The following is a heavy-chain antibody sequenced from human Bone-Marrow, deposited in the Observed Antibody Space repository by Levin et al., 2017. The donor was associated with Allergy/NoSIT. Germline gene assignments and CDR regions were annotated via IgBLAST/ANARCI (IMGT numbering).Heavy chain of an antibody. CDR1: GGSISSGDDY. J-gene: IGHJ5*02. V-gene: IGHV4-30-4*01. D-gene: IGHD1-7*01. Sequence: SQTLSLTCTVSGGSISSGDDYWSWIRQPPGKGLEWIGYIYYSGSTYYNPSLRSRVTASLDTARNQFSLKLNSVTAADTAVYYCAGGGAGVVELHNWFDPWGQGTLVTVSS. CDR3: AGGGAGVVELHNWFDP. CDR2: IYYSGST.